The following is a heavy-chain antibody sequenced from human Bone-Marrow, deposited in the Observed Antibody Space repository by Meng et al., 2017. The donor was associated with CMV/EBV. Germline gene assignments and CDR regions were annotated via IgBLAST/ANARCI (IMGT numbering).Heavy chain of an antibody. D-gene: IGHD3-3*01. J-gene: IGHJ3*02. CDR3: ATALRFLEPYRAFDI. CDR2: IYYSGST. Sequence: GSLRSGAYSWRWIRQPPGKGLEWIGYIYYSGSTYYNPSLKSRVTISVDTSKNQFSLKLSSVTAADTAVYYCATALRFLEPYRAFDIWGQGTMVTVSS. V-gene: IGHV4-30-4*08. CDR1: GSLRSGAYS.